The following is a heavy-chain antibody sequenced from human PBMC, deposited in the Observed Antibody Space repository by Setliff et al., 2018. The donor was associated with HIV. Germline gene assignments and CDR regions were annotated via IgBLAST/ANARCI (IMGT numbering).Heavy chain of an antibody. CDR1: GGSISGYY. J-gene: IGHJ4*02. CDR3: ARRSGYAEDY. V-gene: IGHV4-34*01. Sequence: PSETLSLTCTVSGGSISGYYWSWIRQPPEKGLEWIGEINHSGSTNYNPSLKSRVTISVDTSKNQFSLKLSSVTAADTAVYYCARRSGYAEDYWGQGTLVTVSS. D-gene: IGHD5-12*01. CDR2: INHSGST.